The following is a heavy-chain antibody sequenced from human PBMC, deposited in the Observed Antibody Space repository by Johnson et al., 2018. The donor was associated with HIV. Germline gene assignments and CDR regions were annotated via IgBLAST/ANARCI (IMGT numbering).Heavy chain of an antibody. D-gene: IGHD4-23*01. CDR1: GFTFSSYA. V-gene: IGHV3-30*04. CDR3: ARPSEPNYGGNSGMWWNAFDI. J-gene: IGHJ3*02. Sequence: QVQLVESGGGVAQPGRSLRLSCVASGFTFSSYALHWVRQAPGKGLEWVAVISFDGRIKYYADSVKGRFTISRDNSKNTLYLQINSLRPEDTALYYCARPSEPNYGGNSGMWWNAFDIWGQGTKVTVSS. CDR2: ISFDGRIK.